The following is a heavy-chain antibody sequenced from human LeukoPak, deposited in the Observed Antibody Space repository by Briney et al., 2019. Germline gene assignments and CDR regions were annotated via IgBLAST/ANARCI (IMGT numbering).Heavy chain of an antibody. CDR1: GGPIDSYY. D-gene: IGHD4-17*01. CDR3: ARGSGDHGLNYFDY. Sequence: NSSETLSLTCTVSGGPIDSYYWNWIRQPPGKGLEWIGHIYYTGITNYNPSLKSRVTMSVVTSKNQFSLKLSSVTAADTAVYYCARGSGDHGLNYFDYWGQGTLVSVSS. CDR2: IYYTGIT. J-gene: IGHJ4*02. V-gene: IGHV4-59*01.